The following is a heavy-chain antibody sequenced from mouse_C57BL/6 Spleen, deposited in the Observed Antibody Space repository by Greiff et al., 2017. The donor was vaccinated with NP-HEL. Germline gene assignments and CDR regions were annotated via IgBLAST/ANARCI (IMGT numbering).Heavy chain of an antibody. J-gene: IGHJ3*01. CDR1: GFSLTSYG. CDR3: ARNDGYYVPWFAY. Sequence: QVHVKQSGPGLVQPSQSLSITCTVSGFSLTSYGVHWVRQSPGKGLEWLGVIWSGGSTDYNAAFISRLSISKDNSKSQVFFKMNSLQADDTAIYYCARNDGYYVPWFAYWGQGTLVTVPA. CDR2: IWSGGST. D-gene: IGHD2-3*01. V-gene: IGHV2-2*01.